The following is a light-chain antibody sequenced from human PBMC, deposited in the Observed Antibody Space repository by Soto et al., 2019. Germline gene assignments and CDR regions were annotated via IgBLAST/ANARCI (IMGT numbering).Light chain of an antibody. Sequence: DIQMTQSPSSLSASVGDRVTITCQASQDISNYLNWYQQKPGKAPKLLIYDASNLETGVPSRFXXXXXXXXXXXXXXXLQPEDIATYYCQQYDILPPITFGPGTKVDIK. CDR1: QDISNY. CDR2: DAS. CDR3: QQYDILPPIT. V-gene: IGKV1-33*01. J-gene: IGKJ3*01.